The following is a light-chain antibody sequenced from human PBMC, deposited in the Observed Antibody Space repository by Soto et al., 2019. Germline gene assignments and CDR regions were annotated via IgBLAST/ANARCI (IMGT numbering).Light chain of an antibody. CDR3: QQYNNWPLT. CDR2: GAS. Sequence: EIVMTQSPATLSVSPGERAPLSCRASQSVSSNLAWYQQNPGQAPRLLIYGASTRATGIPARFSGSGSGTEFTLTISSLQSEDFAVYYCQQYNNWPLTFGQGTKVDIK. J-gene: IGKJ1*01. CDR1: QSVSSN. V-gene: IGKV3-15*01.